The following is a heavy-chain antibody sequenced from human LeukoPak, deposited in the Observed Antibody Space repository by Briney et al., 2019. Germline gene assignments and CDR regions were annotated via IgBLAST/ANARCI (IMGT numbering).Heavy chain of an antibody. D-gene: IGHD1-26*01. Sequence: ASVKVSCKASGYTFSSYHIHWVRQAPGQGLEWMGKINPSFNPGVDVTSYAQKFQGRVTMTRDTSTNTVYMELSSLRSEDTAVYYCARGWESIAGYDYWGQGTLVTVSS. J-gene: IGHJ4*02. CDR2: INPSFNPGVDVT. CDR1: GYTFSSYH. CDR3: ARGWESIAGYDY. V-gene: IGHV1-46*01.